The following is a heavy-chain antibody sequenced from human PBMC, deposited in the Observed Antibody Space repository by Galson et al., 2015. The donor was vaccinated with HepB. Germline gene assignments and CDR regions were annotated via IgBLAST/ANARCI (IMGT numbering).Heavy chain of an antibody. V-gene: IGHV3-23*01. CDR3: AKLSVRMVVGALDY. D-gene: IGHD2-15*01. CDR1: GFTFSSYA. J-gene: IGHJ4*02. Sequence: SLRLSCAASGFTFSSYAMSWVRQVPGKGLEWVSAVSGSGGSTYYADSVKGRFTISRDNSKSTLYLQMTSLRDEDTAVYYCAKLSVRMVVGALDYWGQGTLVTVSS. CDR2: VSGSGGST.